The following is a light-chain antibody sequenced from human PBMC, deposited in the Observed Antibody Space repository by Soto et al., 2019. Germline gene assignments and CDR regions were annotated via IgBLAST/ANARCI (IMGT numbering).Light chain of an antibody. V-gene: IGLV4-69*02. J-gene: IGLJ2*01. CDR3: QTWNTGKGV. Sequence: QSVLTQSPSASASLGASVKLTCTLISGQTTYAIAWHQQQPGTGPRYLMKLNSDGSHSKGDGIPDRFSGSSSGAERYLTISSLRSDDEGNYSCQTWNTGKGVFGGGTTLTLL. CDR1: SGQTTYA. CDR2: LNSDGSH.